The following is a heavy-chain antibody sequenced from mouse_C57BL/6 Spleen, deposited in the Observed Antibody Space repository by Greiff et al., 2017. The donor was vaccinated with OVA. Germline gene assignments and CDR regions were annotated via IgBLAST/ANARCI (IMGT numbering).Heavy chain of an antibody. J-gene: IGHJ3*01. Sequence: VQLQQSGPELVKPGASVKISCKASGYSFTGYYMNWVKQSPEKSLEWIGEINPSTGGTTYNQKFKAKATLTVDKSSSTAYMQLKSLTSEDSAVYYCAPVDSSGYAAYWGQGTLVTVSA. D-gene: IGHD3-2*02. V-gene: IGHV1-42*01. CDR3: APVDSSGYAAY. CDR1: GYSFTGYY. CDR2: INPSTGGT.